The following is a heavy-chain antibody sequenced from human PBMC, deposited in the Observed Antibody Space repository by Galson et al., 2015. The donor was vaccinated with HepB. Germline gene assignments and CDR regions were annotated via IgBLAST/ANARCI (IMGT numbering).Heavy chain of an antibody. CDR3: ARSPTVTIGFDL. CDR1: GFTFSSYA. J-gene: IGHJ2*01. V-gene: IGHV3-30*04. CDR2: ISYDGSNK. D-gene: IGHD4-17*01. Sequence: SLRLSCAASGFTFSSYAMHWVRQAPGKGLEWVAVISYDGSNKYYADSVKGRFTISRDNSKNTLYLQMNSLRAEDTAVYYCARSPTVTIGFDLWGRGTLVTVSS.